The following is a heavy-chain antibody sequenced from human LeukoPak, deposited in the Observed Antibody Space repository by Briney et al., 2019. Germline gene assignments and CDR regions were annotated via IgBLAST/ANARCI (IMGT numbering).Heavy chain of an antibody. D-gene: IGHD1-26*01. Sequence: GGSLRLSCAASGFTFSSYGMHWVRQAPGKGLEGVAVISYDGSNKYYADSVKGRFTISRDNSKNTLYLQMNSLRADDTAVYYCAKDLVSEVGADFDYWGQGTLVTVSS. V-gene: IGHV3-30*18. CDR1: GFTFSSYG. CDR3: AKDLVSEVGADFDY. J-gene: IGHJ4*02. CDR2: ISYDGSNK.